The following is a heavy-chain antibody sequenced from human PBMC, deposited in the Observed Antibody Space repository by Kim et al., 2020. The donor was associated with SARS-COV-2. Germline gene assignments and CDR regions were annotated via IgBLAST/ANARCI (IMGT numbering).Heavy chain of an antibody. CDR3: AREGPSPWIPFDY. D-gene: IGHD5-18*01. Sequence: SVKVSCKASGGTFSSYAISWVRQAPGQGLEWMGGIIPIFGTANYAQKFQGRVTITADESTSTAYMELSSLRSEDTAVYYCAREGPSPWIPFDYWGQGTLVTVSS. CDR1: GGTFSSYA. J-gene: IGHJ4*02. V-gene: IGHV1-69*13. CDR2: IIPIFGTA.